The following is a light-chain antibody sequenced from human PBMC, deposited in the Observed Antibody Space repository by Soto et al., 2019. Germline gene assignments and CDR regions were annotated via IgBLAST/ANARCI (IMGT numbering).Light chain of an antibody. CDR2: AAS. CDR1: QSVSATY. J-gene: IGKJ1*01. CDR3: QHYGTSTRT. Sequence: EIVLTQSPGTLSLSPGESATLSCRATQSVSATYLAWYQQKPGQAPRLLIYAASSRATDIPDRFSGSGSGTDFTLAISRLEPKDFAVYWCQHYGTSTRTFGQGTKVDIK. V-gene: IGKV3-20*01.